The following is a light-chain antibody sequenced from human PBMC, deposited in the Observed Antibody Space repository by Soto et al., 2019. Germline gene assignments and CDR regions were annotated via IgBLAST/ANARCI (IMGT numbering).Light chain of an antibody. V-gene: IGKV2-28*01. CDR3: MQALQTRT. Sequence: DIVVTQSPLSLPVTPGEPASISCRSSQSLLHSNGSNYSDWYLQKPGQSPQLLIYLGSNRASGVPDRFSGSGSGTDFTLRISRVEAEDVGVYYCMQALQTRTFGQGTRVEIK. CDR1: QSLLHSNGSNY. CDR2: LGS. J-gene: IGKJ1*01.